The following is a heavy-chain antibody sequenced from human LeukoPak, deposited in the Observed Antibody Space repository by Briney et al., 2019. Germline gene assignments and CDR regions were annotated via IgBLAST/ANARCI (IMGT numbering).Heavy chain of an antibody. CDR3: TKEVSYDYVWGSYRPY. J-gene: IGHJ4*02. Sequence: GGSLRLSCTVSGFPFSSYAMSWVRQAPGKGLEWVSAIIGSGDTTYYADSVKGRLSISRDNSKNTVYLQMNSLKVEDTAIYFCTKEVSYDYVWGSYRPYWGQGTLVTVSS. CDR1: GFPFSSYA. CDR2: IIGSGDTT. D-gene: IGHD3-16*02. V-gene: IGHV3-23*01.